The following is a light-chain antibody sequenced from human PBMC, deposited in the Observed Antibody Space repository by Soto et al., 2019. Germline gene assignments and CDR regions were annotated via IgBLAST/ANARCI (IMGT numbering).Light chain of an antibody. CDR1: QGISSY. J-gene: IGKJ2*01. CDR3: QQYYSYPPT. V-gene: IGKV1-8*01. CDR2: AAS. Sequence: AIRMTQSPSSVSASTGDRVTITCRASQGISSYLSWYQQKPGKAPKLLIYAASTLQSGVPSRFSGSGSGTDFTLTISCLQSEDFATYYWQQYYSYPPTFGQGTKLEIK.